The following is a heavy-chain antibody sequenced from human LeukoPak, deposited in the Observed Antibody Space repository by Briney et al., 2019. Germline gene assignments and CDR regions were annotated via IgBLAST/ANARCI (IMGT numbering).Heavy chain of an antibody. V-gene: IGHV4-39*01. D-gene: IGHD2-2*01. CDR1: GGSISSSDYY. CDR3: ARSSWAGYCSSSSCPYNWFDP. CDR2: VYYSGSI. J-gene: IGHJ5*02. Sequence: SETLSLTCTVPGGSISSSDYYWDWIRQPPGKGLEWIGNVYYSGSISYNPSLKSRVTISVDMSNNQFSLKLTSVTAADTAVYYCARSSWAGYCSSSSCPYNWFDPWGQGILVSVSS.